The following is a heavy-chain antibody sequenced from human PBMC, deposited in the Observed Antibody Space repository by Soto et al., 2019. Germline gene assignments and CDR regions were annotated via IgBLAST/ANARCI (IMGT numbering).Heavy chain of an antibody. V-gene: IGHV4-39*01. CDR3: GGVMIGTSRHTDSDY. J-gene: IGHJ4*02. Sequence: SETLSLTCSVSGASISSRDYYWGWIRQTPGKGLEWIGNIDYNGVTYYNPSLKSRVTVSKDTSKNQFSLKVASVTAADTAIYYCGGVMIGTSRHTDSDYWGQGTQVTVSS. D-gene: IGHD2-2*01. CDR2: IDYNGVT. CDR1: GASISSRDYY.